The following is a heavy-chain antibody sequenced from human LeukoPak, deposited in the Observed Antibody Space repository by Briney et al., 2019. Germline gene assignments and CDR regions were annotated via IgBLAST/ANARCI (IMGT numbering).Heavy chain of an antibody. V-gene: IGHV4-59*01. D-gene: IGHD5-18*01. CDR3: ARDATPTDVDTESVGFDY. Sequence: SETLSLTCTVSGGSISSYYWSWIRQPPGKGLEWIGYIYYSGSTNYNPSLKSRVTISVDTSKNQFSLKLSSVTAADTAVYYCARDATPTDVDTESVGFDYWGQGTLVTVSS. CDR2: IYYSGST. CDR1: GGSISSYY. J-gene: IGHJ4*02.